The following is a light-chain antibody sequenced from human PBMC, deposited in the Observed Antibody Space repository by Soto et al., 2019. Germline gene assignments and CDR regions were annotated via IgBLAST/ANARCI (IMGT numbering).Light chain of an antibody. V-gene: IGKV1-39*01. Sequence: IQMTQSPSSLSASVGDRVTITCRASQSISSYLNWYQQKPGKAPKLLIYAASTLQSGVPSRFSGSGSGTDFTLTISSLQPEDVATYYCQQASSFPLTFGQGTRLEI. CDR3: QQASSFPLT. J-gene: IGKJ5*01. CDR2: AAS. CDR1: QSISSY.